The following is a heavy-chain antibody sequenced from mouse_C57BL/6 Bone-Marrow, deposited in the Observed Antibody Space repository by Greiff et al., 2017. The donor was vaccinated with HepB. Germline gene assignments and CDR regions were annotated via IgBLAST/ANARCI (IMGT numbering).Heavy chain of an antibody. Sequence: VQLQESGAELVRPGTSVKMSCKASGYTFTNYWIGWAKQRPGHGLEWIGDIYPGGGYTNYNEKFKGKATLTADKSSSTAYMQFSSLTSEDSAIYYCARNYGNYVGYYFDYWGQGTTLTVSS. D-gene: IGHD2-1*01. CDR3: ARNYGNYVGYYFDY. CDR1: GYTFTNYW. V-gene: IGHV1-63*01. J-gene: IGHJ2*01. CDR2: IYPGGGYT.